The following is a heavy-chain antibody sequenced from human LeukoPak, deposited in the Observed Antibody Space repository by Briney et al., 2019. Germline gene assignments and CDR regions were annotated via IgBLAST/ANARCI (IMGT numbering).Heavy chain of an antibody. CDR1: GFTVSSNY. V-gene: IGHV3-66*01. CDR2: IYSGGST. CDR3: ARTYFDY. Sequence: GGSLRLSCVASGFTVSSNYMSWVRQAPGKGLEWVSVIYSGGSTYYADSVKGRFTISRDNSKNTVYLQMNSLRAEDTAVYYCARTYFDYWGQGTLVTVSS. J-gene: IGHJ4*02.